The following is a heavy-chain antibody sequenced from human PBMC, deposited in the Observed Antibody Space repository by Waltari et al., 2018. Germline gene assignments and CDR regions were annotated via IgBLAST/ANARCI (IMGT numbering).Heavy chain of an antibody. J-gene: IGHJ2*01. CDR3: ARASPRLRYGDRNYDWYFDL. D-gene: IGHD4-17*01. V-gene: IGHV4-4*07. CDR1: GGSISSYY. Sequence: QVQLQESGPGLVKPSETLSLTCTVSGGSISSYYWSWIRQPAGKGLEWIGRIYTSGSTNYTPSLRSRVTMSVDTPKNQCSLKLSSVTAADTAVYYCARASPRLRYGDRNYDWYFDLWGRGTLVTVSS. CDR2: IYTSGST.